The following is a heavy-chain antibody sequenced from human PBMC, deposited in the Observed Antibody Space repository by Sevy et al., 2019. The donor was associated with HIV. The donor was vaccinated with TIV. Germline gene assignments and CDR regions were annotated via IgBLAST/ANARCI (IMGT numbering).Heavy chain of an antibody. Sequence: GGSLRLSCAASGFSFSGYNMNWVRQALGKGLEWVSYLSSSTSTIHYADSVKGRFTISRDNAKNSLFLQMNSLRDEDTAVYYCARDSSWNYDSYFYGMDVWGQGTTVTVSS. J-gene: IGHJ6*02. CDR3: ARDSSWNYDSYFYGMDV. V-gene: IGHV3-48*02. D-gene: IGHD1-7*01. CDR2: LSSSTSTI. CDR1: GFSFSGYN.